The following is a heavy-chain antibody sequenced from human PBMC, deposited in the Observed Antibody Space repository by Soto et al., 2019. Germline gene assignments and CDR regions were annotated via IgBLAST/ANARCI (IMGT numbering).Heavy chain of an antibody. CDR1: GFTFSYYW. CDR3: ARGDRGAFDL. V-gene: IGHV3-74*01. Sequence: EVQLVESGGGLVQPGESLRLSCAASGFTFSYYWMHWVRQAPGKGLVWVSRIHSDGSSTTYADSVKGRFTISRDNARNTVYRQMNSLSAEDTAVYYCARGDRGAFDLWGQGTVVTVSS. D-gene: IGHD1-26*01. J-gene: IGHJ3*01. CDR2: IHSDGSST.